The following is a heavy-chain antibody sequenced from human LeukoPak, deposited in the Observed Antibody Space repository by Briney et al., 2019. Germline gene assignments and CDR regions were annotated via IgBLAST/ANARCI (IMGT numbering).Heavy chain of an antibody. Sequence: ASVKVSCKASGYTFTSYYMHWVRQAPGQGLEWMGIINPSGGSTSYAQKFQGRVTMTRDTSTSTVYMELSSPRSEDTAVYYCARGVITMIVVVHNWFDPCGQGTLVTVSS. CDR3: ARGVITMIVVVHNWFDP. V-gene: IGHV1-46*01. CDR2: INPSGGST. J-gene: IGHJ5*02. CDR1: GYTFTSYY. D-gene: IGHD3-22*01.